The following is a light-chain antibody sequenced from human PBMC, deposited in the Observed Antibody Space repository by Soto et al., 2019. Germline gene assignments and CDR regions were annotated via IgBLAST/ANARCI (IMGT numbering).Light chain of an antibody. J-gene: IGKJ1*01. CDR2: KTS. Sequence: DIQMTQSPSTLSASVGDRVTIPCRASQIISAWWAWYQQKTGNAPKLLIYKTSSLGSGVPSSFSGSGSGTEVFITISSMQHADFVAYYCQKYNNYGSWTFGQGTKVEIK. CDR3: QKYNNYGSWT. V-gene: IGKV1-5*03. CDR1: QIISAW.